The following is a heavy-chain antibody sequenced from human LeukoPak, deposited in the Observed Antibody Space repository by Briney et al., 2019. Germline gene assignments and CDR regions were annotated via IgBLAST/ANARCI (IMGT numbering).Heavy chain of an antibody. CDR2: IYSGGST. D-gene: IGHD5-24*01. CDR3: ARETPRRGETRDGYR. J-gene: IGHJ4*02. CDR1: GFTVSSNY. Sequence: GGSLRLSCAASGFTVSSNYMSWVRKAPGKGLEWVSVIYSGGSTYYADSVKGRFTISRDDPKNLLFLQINSLRVEDTAVYYCARETPRRGETRDGYRWGQGTLVTVSS. V-gene: IGHV3-66*01.